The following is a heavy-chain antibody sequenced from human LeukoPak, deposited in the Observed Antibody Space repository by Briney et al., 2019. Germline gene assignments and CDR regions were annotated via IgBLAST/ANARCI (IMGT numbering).Heavy chain of an antibody. Sequence: SETLSLTCTVSGGSISSGGYYWSWIRQHPGKGLEWIGYIYYSGSTYYNPSLKSRVTISVDTSKNQFSLKLSSVTAADTAVYYCARVSLEWFDAFDIWGQGTMVTVSS. CDR1: GGSISSGGYY. D-gene: IGHD3-3*01. J-gene: IGHJ3*02. V-gene: IGHV4-31*03. CDR3: ARVSLEWFDAFDI. CDR2: IYYSGST.